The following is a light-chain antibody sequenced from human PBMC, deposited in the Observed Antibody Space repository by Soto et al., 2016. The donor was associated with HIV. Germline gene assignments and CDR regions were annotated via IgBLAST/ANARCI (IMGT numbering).Light chain of an antibody. CDR2: AAS. V-gene: IGKV1-9*01. Sequence: DIQLTQSPSFLSASVGDRVTITCRASQGINNYLAWYQQKPGKGPNLLIYAASTLQTGVPSRFSGSGSGTQFTLTITTLQPEGFATYYCQQFNSFPLTFGGGTKVEI. CDR1: QGINNY. J-gene: IGKJ4*01. CDR3: QQFNSFPLT.